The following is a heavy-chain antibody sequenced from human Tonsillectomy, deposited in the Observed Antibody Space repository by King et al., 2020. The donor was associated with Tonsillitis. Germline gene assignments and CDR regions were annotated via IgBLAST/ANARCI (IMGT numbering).Heavy chain of an antibody. CDR2: ISSSGNTR. J-gene: IGHJ4*02. V-gene: IGHV3-48*04. D-gene: IGHD1-26*01. CDR1: RFTFSNYS. CDR3: ARGPTGSYLSGY. Sequence: QLVQSGGGLVQPGGSLRLSCAASRFTFSNYSMNWVHQAPGKGLEWVSYISSSGNTRYYADSVKGRFTISRDSAKNSLYLQMSSLRAEDTAVYYCARGPTGSYLSGYWGQGTLVTVSS.